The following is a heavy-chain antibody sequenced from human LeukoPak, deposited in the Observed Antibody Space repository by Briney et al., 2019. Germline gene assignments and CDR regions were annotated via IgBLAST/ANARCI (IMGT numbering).Heavy chain of an antibody. CDR2: ISSSSSYI. D-gene: IGHD4-17*01. V-gene: IGHV3-21*01. J-gene: IGHJ4*02. CDR3: ARDITVTPEY. CDR1: GFTFSSYS. Sequence: AGGSLRLSCAAPGFTFSSYSMNWVRQAPGKGLEWVSSISSSSSYIYYADSVKGRFTISRDNAKNSLYLQMNSLRAEDTAVYYCARDITVTPEYWGQGTLATVSS.